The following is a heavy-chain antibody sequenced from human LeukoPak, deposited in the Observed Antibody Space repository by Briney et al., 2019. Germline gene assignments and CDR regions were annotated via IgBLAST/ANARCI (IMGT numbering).Heavy chain of an antibody. CDR2: ISGGGATT. CDR1: GFTFSSYA. Sequence: GGSLRLSCAVSGFTFSSYAMSWVRQAPGKGLEWVSDISGGGATTFYADSVKGRFTISRDNSKNTLYLQLSSLRAEDTAVYYCAKSTGYSTTGRDFDSWGRGTLVTVSS. V-gene: IGHV3-23*01. CDR3: AKSTGYSTTGRDFDS. J-gene: IGHJ4*02. D-gene: IGHD6-13*01.